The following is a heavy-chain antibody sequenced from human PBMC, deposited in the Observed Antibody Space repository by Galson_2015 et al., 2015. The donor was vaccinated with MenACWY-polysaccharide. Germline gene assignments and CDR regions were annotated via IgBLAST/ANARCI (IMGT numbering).Heavy chain of an antibody. CDR2: MSGTGGNT. Sequence: SLRLSCAASGFTFSNYAMSWVRQAPGKGLEWVSAMSGTGGNTYYADSVRGRVTISRDNSKNTLHMQVNSLRAEDTAVYYCAKDWGPHTSGWAEAFDMWGQGTMVTVSS. CDR3: AKDWGPHTSGWAEAFDM. V-gene: IGHV3-23*01. CDR1: GFTFSNYA. D-gene: IGHD6-19*01. J-gene: IGHJ3*02.